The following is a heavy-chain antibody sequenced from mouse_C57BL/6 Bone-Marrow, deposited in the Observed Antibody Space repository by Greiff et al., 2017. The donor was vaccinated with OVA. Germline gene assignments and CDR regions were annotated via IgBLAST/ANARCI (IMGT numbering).Heavy chain of an antibody. Sequence: VKLQQPGAELVKPGASVKLSCKASGYTFTSYWMHWVKQRPGQGLEWIGMIHPNSGSTNYNEKFKSKATLTVDKSSSTAYMQLSSLTSEDSAVYYCARSGGTLFDYWGQGTTLTVSS. V-gene: IGHV1-64*01. D-gene: IGHD2-14*01. J-gene: IGHJ2*01. CDR3: ARSGGTLFDY. CDR1: GYTFTSYW. CDR2: IHPNSGST.